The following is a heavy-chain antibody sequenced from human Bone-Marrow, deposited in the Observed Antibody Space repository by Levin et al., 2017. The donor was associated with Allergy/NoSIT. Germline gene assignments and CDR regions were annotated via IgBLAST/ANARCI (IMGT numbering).Heavy chain of an antibody. J-gene: IGHJ4*02. V-gene: IGHV3-74*01. CDR2: IKSDGSLT. D-gene: IGHD2-21*02. CDR3: TRHCGGDCYSPGAFEY. Sequence: GGSLRLSCAASGFTFSDHWMHWVRQAPGKGLVWVSRIKSDGSLTSYADFVKGRFSISRDNAKNTLYLQMNSLSAEDTAVYFCTRHCGGDCYSPGAFEYWGQGIPVTVSS. CDR1: GFTFSDHW.